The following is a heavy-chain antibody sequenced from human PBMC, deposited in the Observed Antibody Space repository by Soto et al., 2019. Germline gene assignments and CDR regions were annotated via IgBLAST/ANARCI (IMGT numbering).Heavy chain of an antibody. J-gene: IGHJ3*02. CDR3: ARSWDYYDSSGYSDAFDI. Sequence: QVQLVQSGAEVKKPGASVKVSCKASGYTFTSYGISWVRQAPGQGLEWMGWISAYNGNTNYAQKLQGRVTMTTDTSTSTAYMELRSLRSDDTAVYYCARSWDYYDSSGYSDAFDIWGQGTMVTVSS. CDR1: GYTFTSYG. D-gene: IGHD3-22*01. V-gene: IGHV1-18*01. CDR2: ISAYNGNT.